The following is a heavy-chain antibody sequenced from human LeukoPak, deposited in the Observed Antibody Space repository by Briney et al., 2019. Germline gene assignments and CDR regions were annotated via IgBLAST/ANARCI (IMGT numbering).Heavy chain of an antibody. Sequence: GRSLRLSCAASGFTFSSYAMHWVRQAPGKGLEWVAVISYDGSNKYYADSVKGRFTISRDNSKNTLYLQMTSLRAEDTAVYYCARDFQARGVSDGYYYYGMDVWGQGTTVTVSS. V-gene: IGHV3-30-3*01. D-gene: IGHD3-10*01. CDR3: ARDFQARGVSDGYYYYGMDV. CDR1: GFTFSSYA. CDR2: ISYDGSNK. J-gene: IGHJ6*02.